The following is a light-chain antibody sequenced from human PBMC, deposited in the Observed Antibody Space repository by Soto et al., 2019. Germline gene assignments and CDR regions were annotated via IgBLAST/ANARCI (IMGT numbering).Light chain of an antibody. CDR1: SSNIGSNT. Sequence: QSVLTQPPSASGTPGQRVTIFCFGSSSNIGSNTVNWYQQLPGTAPKLLIYSNNQGPSGVPDRFSGSKSGTSASLAISGLQSEDEADYYCAAWDDSLNGVVFGGGTKLTVL. J-gene: IGLJ2*01. CDR2: SNN. CDR3: AAWDDSLNGVV. V-gene: IGLV1-44*01.